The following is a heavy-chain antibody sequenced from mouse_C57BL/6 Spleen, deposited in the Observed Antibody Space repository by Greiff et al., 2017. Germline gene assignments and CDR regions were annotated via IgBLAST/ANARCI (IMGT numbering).Heavy chain of an antibody. CDR2: INPSTGGT. CDR1: GYSFTGYY. Sequence: LKESGPELVKPGASVKISCKASGYSFTGYYMNWVKQSPEKGLEWIGEINPSTGGTTYNQKFKATATLTVDKSSSTAYMQLKSLTSEDSAVYYCARRGSPYWYFDGWGTGTTVTVSS. CDR3: ARRGSPYWYFDG. J-gene: IGHJ1*03. V-gene: IGHV1-42*01.